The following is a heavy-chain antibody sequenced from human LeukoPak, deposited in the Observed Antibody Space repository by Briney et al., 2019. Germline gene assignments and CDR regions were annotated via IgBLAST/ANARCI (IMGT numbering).Heavy chain of an antibody. CDR3: ARAPRITTMVRGVIIGAFDI. CDR2: ISSSSSYT. J-gene: IGHJ3*02. V-gene: IGHV3-11*05. Sequence: GGSLRLSCAASGFTFSDYYMSWIRQAPGKGLEWVSYISSSSSYTNYADSVKGRFTISRDNAKNSLYLQMNSLRAEDTAVYYCARAPRITTMVRGVIIGAFDIWGQGTMVTVSS. CDR1: GFTFSDYY. D-gene: IGHD3-10*01.